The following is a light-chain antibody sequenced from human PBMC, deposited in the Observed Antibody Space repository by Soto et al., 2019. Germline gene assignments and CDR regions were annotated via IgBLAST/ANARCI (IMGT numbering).Light chain of an antibody. J-gene: IGLJ1*01. CDR1: SSDVGATDY. CDR2: EVN. V-gene: IGLV2-8*01. Sequence: QSALTQPPSASGSLGQSVAISCTGTSSDVGATDYDSWYQHHSGKAPKLLLYEVNKRPSGVPDRFSGSKSGNTASLTVSVLQADDEADYYCISHAGTSNVLGTGTKLTVL. CDR3: ISHAGTSNV.